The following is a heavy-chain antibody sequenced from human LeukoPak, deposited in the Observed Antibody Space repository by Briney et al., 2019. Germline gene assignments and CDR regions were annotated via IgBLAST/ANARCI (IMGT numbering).Heavy chain of an antibody. Sequence: GGSPRLSCAASGFTFSSYGMHWVRQAPGKGLEWVSGISWNSGSIGYADSVKGRFTISRDNAKNSLYLQMNSLRAEDMALYYCAKVNRKYYYDSSGYYYFDYWGQGTLVTVSS. J-gene: IGHJ4*02. CDR3: AKVNRKYYYDSSGYYYFDY. CDR1: GFTFSSYG. V-gene: IGHV3-9*03. CDR2: ISWNSGSI. D-gene: IGHD3-22*01.